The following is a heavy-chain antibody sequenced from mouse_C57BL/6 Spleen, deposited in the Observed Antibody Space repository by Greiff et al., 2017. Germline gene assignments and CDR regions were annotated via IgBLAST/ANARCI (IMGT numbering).Heavy chain of an antibody. Sequence: EVKLQESGPGLVKPSQSLSLTCSVTGYSITSGYYWNWIRQFPGNKLEWMGYISYDGSNNYNPSLKNRISITRDSSKNQFFLKLNSVTTEDTATYYGARGEYGQLRLQAMDYWGQGTSVTVSS. CDR1: GYSITSGYY. J-gene: IGHJ4*01. CDR2: ISYDGSN. V-gene: IGHV3-6*01. CDR3: ARGEYGQLRLQAMDY. D-gene: IGHD3-2*02.